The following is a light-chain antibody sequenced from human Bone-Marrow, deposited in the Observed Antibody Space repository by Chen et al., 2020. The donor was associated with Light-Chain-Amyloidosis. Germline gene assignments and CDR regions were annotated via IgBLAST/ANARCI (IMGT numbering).Light chain of an antibody. CDR2: DVR. CDR1: SSDVGGYNY. Sequence: QSALTQPASVSGSPGQSITISCTGTSSDVGGYNYVSWYQQHPGKAPKLMIYDVRNRPSGVSNLFSGSESGNTASPTISGLQAGDEADYYCSSYTISSTRVFGGGTKRTVL. J-gene: IGLJ3*02. CDR3: SSYTISSTRV. V-gene: IGLV2-14*01.